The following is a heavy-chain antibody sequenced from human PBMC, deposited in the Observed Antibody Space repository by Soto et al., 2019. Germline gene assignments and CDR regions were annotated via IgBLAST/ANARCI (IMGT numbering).Heavy chain of an antibody. D-gene: IGHD6-13*01. V-gene: IGHV3-23*01. CDR3: AKDRDGAAAGPTKFYGMDV. Sequence: PGGSLSLSCAASGFTFSSYAMSWVRQAPGKGLELFSFFIGIGDSTYYADSVRGRFTISRDNSNYTLYLQMNSLRAEDTAVYYCAKDRDGAAAGPTKFYGMDVWGQGTTVTVSS. CDR1: GFTFSSYA. CDR2: FIGIGDST. J-gene: IGHJ6*02.